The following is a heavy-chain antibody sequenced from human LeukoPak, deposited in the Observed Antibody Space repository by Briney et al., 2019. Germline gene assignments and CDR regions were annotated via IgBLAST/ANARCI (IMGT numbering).Heavy chain of an antibody. J-gene: IGHJ4*02. CDR3: VRGSPGYSSSWHAY. V-gene: IGHV3-74*01. CDR1: GFMLSSTW. CDR2: INSDATST. D-gene: IGHD6-13*01. Sequence: GGSLRLSCAASGFMLSSTWMHWVRQAPGKGLVWVSRINSDATSTSYADSVRGRFTISRDDAKNTMYLQMNSLRAEDTAMYYCVRGSPGYSSSWHAYCGQGTLVTVSS.